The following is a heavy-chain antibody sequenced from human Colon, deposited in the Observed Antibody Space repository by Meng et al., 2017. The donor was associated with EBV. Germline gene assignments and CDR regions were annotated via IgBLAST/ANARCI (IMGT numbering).Heavy chain of an antibody. CDR1: GDSITTNGYY. D-gene: IGHD3-16*01. Sequence: QLQLQESGPGLLKPSETLSLTCSVSGDSITTNGYYWGWIRQSPGKGLEWIGSIFYSGNTYFNPSLKTRVIISVDTSKNQFSLKLSSVTAADTAIYYCARERGGVTRDFDSWGQGALVTVSS. CDR2: IFYSGNT. CDR3: ARERGGVTRDFDS. V-gene: IGHV4-39*07. J-gene: IGHJ4*02.